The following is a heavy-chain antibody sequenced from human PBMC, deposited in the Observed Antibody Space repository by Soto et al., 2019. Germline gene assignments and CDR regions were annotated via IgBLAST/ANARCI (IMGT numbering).Heavy chain of an antibody. CDR2: ISGYNGDT. J-gene: IGHJ6*02. D-gene: IGHD1-26*01. CDR3: ASERGSAAPYYVYYAMEV. V-gene: IGHV1-18*04. CDR1: GYTFIGYG. Sequence: ASVKVSFKASGYTFIGYGISWVRQAPGQGLEWIGWISGYNGDTRYAQNFQGRVTMTTDASTNTAYMELRTLRSDDTAVYYCASERGSAAPYYVYYAMEVWAQGTTVTVSS.